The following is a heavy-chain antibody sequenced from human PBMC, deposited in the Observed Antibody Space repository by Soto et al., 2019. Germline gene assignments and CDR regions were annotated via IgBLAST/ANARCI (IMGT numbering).Heavy chain of an antibody. CDR3: AIGRFDY. Sequence: GSLRLSCAASGFTFSSYGMHWVRQAPGKGLEWVAVISYDGSNKYYADSVKGRFTISRDNSKNTLYLQMNSLRAEDTAVYYCAIGRFDYWGQGTLVTVSS. V-gene: IGHV3-30*03. D-gene: IGHD3-10*01. CDR1: GFTFSSYG. J-gene: IGHJ4*01. CDR2: ISYDGSNK.